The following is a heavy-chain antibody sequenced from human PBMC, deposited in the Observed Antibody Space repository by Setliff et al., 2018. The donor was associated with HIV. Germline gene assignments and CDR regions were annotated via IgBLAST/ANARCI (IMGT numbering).Heavy chain of an antibody. CDR2: MNPISDHR. Sequence: ASVKVSCKASRYTFSNYDVNWVRQATGQGLEWMAWMNPISDHRGYAQKFQGRLTMTTDTSTSTAYMELRSLRSDDTAVYYCARVPLSGWLYFDYWGQGTLVTVSS. CDR3: ARVPLSGWLYFDY. CDR1: RYTFSNYD. V-gene: IGHV1-8*02. J-gene: IGHJ4*01. D-gene: IGHD6-19*01.